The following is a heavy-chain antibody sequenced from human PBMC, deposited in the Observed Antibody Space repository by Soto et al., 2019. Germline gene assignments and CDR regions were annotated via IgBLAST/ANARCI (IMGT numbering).Heavy chain of an antibody. CDR3: ATQLRYSGYEYYLDY. D-gene: IGHD5-12*01. CDR2: IYPGDSDT. J-gene: IGHJ4*02. Sequence: GASLKISCKGSGYSFTSYWIGWVRQMPGKGLEWMGIIYPGDSDTRYSPSFQGQVTISADKSISTAYLQWSSLKASDTAMYYCATQLRYSGYEYYLDYWGQGTLVTVSS. CDR1: GYSFTSYW. V-gene: IGHV5-51*01.